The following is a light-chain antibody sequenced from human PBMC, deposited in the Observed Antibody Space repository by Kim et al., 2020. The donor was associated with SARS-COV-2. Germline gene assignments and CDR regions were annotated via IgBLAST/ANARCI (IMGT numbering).Light chain of an antibody. V-gene: IGLV2-23*02. CDR1: RSDVGNYNL. J-gene: IGLJ2*01. CDR2: EVS. Sequence: SITISCTGTRSDVGNYNLVSWYRQRPGKAPKLIIFEVSKRPSGVSDRFSGSKSGDTASLTISGLQAEDEGDYYCCSYAGSSTFVVFGGGTQLTVL. CDR3: CSYAGSSTFVV.